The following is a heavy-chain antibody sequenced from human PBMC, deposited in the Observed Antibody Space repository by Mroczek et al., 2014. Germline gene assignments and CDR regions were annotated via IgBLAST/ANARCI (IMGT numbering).Heavy chain of an antibody. D-gene: IGHD3-10*01. CDR1: GFTFSSYS. CDR2: ISSSSSYI. J-gene: IGHJ4*02. V-gene: IGHV3-21*01. CDR3: ARDPGSGSYSEAQHY. Sequence: EVQLLETGGGLVKPGGSLRLSCAASGFTFSSYSMNWVRQAPGKGLEWVSSISSSSSYIYYADSVKGRFTISRDNAKNSLYLQMNSLRAEDTAVYYCARDPGSGSYSEAQHYWGQGTLVTVSS.